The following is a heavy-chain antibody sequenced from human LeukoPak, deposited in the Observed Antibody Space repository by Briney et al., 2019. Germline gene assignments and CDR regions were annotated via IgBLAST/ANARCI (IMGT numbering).Heavy chain of an antibody. V-gene: IGHV4-59*01. D-gene: IGHD3-9*01. CDR3: ARSKDILTGYCFDY. J-gene: IGHJ4*02. CDR1: GGSISSYY. Sequence: SETLSLTCTVSGGSISSYYWSWIRQPPGKGLEWIGYIYYSGSTNYNPSLKSRVTISVDTSKNQFSLKLSSVTAADTAVYYCARSKDILTGYCFDYWGQGTLVTVSA. CDR2: IYYSGST.